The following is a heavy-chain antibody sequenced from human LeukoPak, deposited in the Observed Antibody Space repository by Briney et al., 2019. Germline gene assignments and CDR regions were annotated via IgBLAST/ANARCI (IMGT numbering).Heavy chain of an antibody. CDR2: IYHSGST. CDR3: ASLPSNTVTHDY. CDR1: GYSISSSYY. D-gene: IGHD4-11*01. J-gene: IGHJ4*02. Sequence: SETLSLTCAVSGYSISSSYYWGWIRQPPGKGPEWIGTIYHSGSTHYNPSLKSRVTLSVDTSKNQFSLKLRSVTAADTAVYYCASLPSNTVTHDYWGQGTLVTVSS. V-gene: IGHV4-38-2*01.